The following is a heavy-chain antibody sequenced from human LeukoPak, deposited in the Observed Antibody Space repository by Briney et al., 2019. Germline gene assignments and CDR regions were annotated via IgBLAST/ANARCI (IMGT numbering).Heavy chain of an antibody. CDR2: ISSSGSTI. CDR3: ARDIDSSGYWAFDI. V-gene: IGHV3-11*01. Sequence: GGSLRLSCAASGFTFSIYAMSWVRQAPGKGLEWVSYISSSGSTIYYADSVKGRFTISRDNAKNSLYLQMNSLRAEDTAVYYCARDIDSSGYWAFDIWGQGTMVTVSS. J-gene: IGHJ3*02. CDR1: GFTFSIYA. D-gene: IGHD3-22*01.